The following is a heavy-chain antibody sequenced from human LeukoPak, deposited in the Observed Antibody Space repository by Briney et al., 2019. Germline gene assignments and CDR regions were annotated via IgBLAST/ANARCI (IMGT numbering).Heavy chain of an antibody. CDR3: ARGRRWSRKGFDP. CDR2: INHSGST. V-gene: IGHV4-34*01. CDR1: GGSFSGYY. Sequence: PSETLSLTRALYGGSFSGYYWSWIRQPPGKGLKWIGEINHSGSTNYNTSLKGRVTISVDTSKNQFSLKLSSVAAADTAVYYCARGRRWSRKGFDPWGQGTLVTVSS. J-gene: IGHJ5*02. D-gene: IGHD4-23*01.